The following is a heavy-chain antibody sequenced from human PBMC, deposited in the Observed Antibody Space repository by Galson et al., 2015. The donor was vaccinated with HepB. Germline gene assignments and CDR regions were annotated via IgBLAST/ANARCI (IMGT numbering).Heavy chain of an antibody. CDR1: GGSISSYS. CDR2: IYDSGST. V-gene: IGHV4-59*01. D-gene: IGHD4-17*01. CDR3: ARNHKGDDYGDYVFDL. Sequence: ETLSLTCTVSGGSISSYSWSWIRQPPGKGLEWIANIYDSGSTNHNPSLRSRVTISVDTSKNQFSLKLSSVTAADTAVYYCARNHKGDDYGDYVFDLWGRGTLVTVSS. J-gene: IGHJ2*01.